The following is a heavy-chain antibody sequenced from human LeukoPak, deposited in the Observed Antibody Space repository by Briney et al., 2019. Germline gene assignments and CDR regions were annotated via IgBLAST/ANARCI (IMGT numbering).Heavy chain of an antibody. V-gene: IGHV4-38-2*01. CDR2: IYHSGST. J-gene: IGHJ4*02. CDR1: GFTFSSYE. Sequence: PGGSLRLSCAASGFTFSSYEMNWIRQPPGKGLEWIGSIYHSGSTYYNPSLKSRVTISVDTSKNQFSLKLSSVTAADTAVYYCARVPAYYYDSSGYYGPFDYWGQGTLVTVSS. D-gene: IGHD3-22*01. CDR3: ARVPAYYYDSSGYYGPFDY.